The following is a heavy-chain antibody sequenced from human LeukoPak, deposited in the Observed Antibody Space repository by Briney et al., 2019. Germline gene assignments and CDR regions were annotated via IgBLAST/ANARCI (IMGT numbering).Heavy chain of an antibody. CDR2: IYYSGST. Sequence: SETLSLTCTVSGGSISSSSYYWGWIRQPPGKGLEWIGSIYYSGSTYYNPSLKSRVTISVDTSKNQFSLKLSSVTAADTAVYYCARVSTYYYDSSVGYWGQGTLVTVSS. CDR1: GGSISSSSYY. D-gene: IGHD3-22*01. V-gene: IGHV4-39*07. CDR3: ARVSTYYYDSSVGY. J-gene: IGHJ4*02.